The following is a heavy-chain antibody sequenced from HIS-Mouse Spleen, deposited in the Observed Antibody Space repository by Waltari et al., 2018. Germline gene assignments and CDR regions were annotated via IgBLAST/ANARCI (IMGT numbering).Heavy chain of an antibody. D-gene: IGHD6-13*01. J-gene: IGHJ2*01. CDR3: AREIPYSSSWYDWYFDL. V-gene: IGHV4-39*07. Sequence: QLQLQESGPGLVKPSETLSLTCTVSGGSISSSSYYWGWIRQPPGKGLEGIGSIYYSGSTYSNPSPKSRVTISVDTSKNQCSLKLSSVTAADTAVYYCAREIPYSSSWYDWYFDLWGRGTLVTVSS. CDR2: IYYSGST. CDR1: GGSISSSSYY.